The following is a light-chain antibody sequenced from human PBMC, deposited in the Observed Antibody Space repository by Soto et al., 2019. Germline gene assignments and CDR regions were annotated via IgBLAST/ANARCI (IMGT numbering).Light chain of an antibody. V-gene: IGKV4-1*01. CDR2: WAS. Sequence: DIVMTQSPDSLALSLGERATINCKSSQSVLSSSANKYLLAWFQHKPGQHPRLLIYWASTRESGVPDRFSGSGSETDYTPTISSLQAEDVAIYYCQHDYSPPVTFGQGTNVEIK. CDR3: QHDYSPPVT. CDR1: QSVLSSSANKYL. J-gene: IGKJ1*01.